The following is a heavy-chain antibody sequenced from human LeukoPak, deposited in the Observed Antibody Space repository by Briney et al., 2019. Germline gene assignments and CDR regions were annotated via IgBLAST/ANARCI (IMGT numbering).Heavy chain of an antibody. Sequence: ASVKVSCKVSGYSLSELSMHWVRQAPEKGLKWMGGFDPENGEAVYAQKFRGRVTMTEDTSTDTSYMELNSLKSEDTAVYYCAAGGVYDLLDNWGQGTLVTVSS. J-gene: IGHJ4*02. CDR3: AAGGVYDLLDN. CDR1: GYSLSELS. CDR2: FDPENGEA. D-gene: IGHD2-8*01. V-gene: IGHV1-24*01.